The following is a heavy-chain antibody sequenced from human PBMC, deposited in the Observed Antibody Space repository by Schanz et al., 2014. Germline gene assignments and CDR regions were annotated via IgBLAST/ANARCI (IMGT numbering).Heavy chain of an antibody. V-gene: IGHV3-72*01. J-gene: IGHJ4*02. Sequence: PGGSLRLSCAASGFTFSDHYMDWVRQAPGKGLEWVGRVRNKNNRYTTEYAASVKGRFTISRDDSKNSLYLQMNSLKTEDTAVYYCAKDPSHGDYDYYFDYWGQGTLVTVSS. CDR2: VRNKNNRYTT. CDR1: GFTFSDHY. D-gene: IGHD3-22*01. CDR3: AKDPSHGDYDYYFDY.